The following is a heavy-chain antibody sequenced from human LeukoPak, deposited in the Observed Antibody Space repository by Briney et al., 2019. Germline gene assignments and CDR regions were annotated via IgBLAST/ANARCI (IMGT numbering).Heavy chain of an antibody. CDR1: GFTFSSYG. CDR2: IRYDGSNK. CDR3: AKDALVGATILRHFDY. J-gene: IGHJ4*02. D-gene: IGHD1-26*01. V-gene: IGHV3-30*02. Sequence: GGSLRLSCAASGFTFSSYGMHWVRQAPGKGLEWVAFIRYDGSNKYYADSVKGRFTISRDNSKNTLYLQMNSLRAEDTAVYYCAKDALVGATILRHFDYWGQGTLVTVSS.